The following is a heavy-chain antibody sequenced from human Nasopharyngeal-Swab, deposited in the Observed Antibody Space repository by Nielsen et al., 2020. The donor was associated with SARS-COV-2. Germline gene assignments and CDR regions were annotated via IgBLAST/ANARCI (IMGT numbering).Heavy chain of an antibody. J-gene: IGHJ4*02. D-gene: IGHD3-3*01. CDR3: ARDPAAITIFGVVIIGSRSYYFDY. V-gene: IGHV3-7*01. CDR1: GFTFSSYW. CDR2: IKQDGSEK. Sequence: GESLKISCAASGFTFSSYWMSWVRQAPGKGLEWVANIKQDGSEKYYVDSVKGRFTISRDNAKNSLHLQMNSLRAEDTAVYYWARDPAAITIFGVVIIGSRSYYFDYWGQGTLVTVSS.